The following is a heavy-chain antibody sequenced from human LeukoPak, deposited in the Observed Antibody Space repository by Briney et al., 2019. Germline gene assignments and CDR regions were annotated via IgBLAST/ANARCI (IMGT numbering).Heavy chain of an antibody. Sequence: HPGGSLRLSCAASGFTFSSYGMHWVRQAPGKGLEWVAFIRHDGSNKYYADSVKGRFTISRDNSKNTLYLQMNSLRAEDTAVYYCAKSGGGNTIFGVVDYMDVWGKGTTVTVSS. CDR2: IRHDGSNK. J-gene: IGHJ6*03. V-gene: IGHV3-30*02. D-gene: IGHD3-3*01. CDR1: GFTFSSYG. CDR3: AKSGGGNTIFGVVDYMDV.